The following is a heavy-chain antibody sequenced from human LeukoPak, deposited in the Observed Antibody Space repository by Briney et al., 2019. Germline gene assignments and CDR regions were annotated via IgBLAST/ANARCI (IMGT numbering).Heavy chain of an antibody. D-gene: IGHD3-22*01. CDR1: GFTFSSYS. CDR3: ARGRSSGYVD. V-gene: IGHV3-21*01. CDR2: ISSSSSYI. J-gene: IGHJ4*02. Sequence: GGSLRLSCAASGFTFSSYSMNWVRQAPGKGLEWVSSISSSSSYIYYADSVKGRFTISRDNAKNSLYLQINSLGAEDTAVYYCARGRSSGYVDWGQGTLVTVSS.